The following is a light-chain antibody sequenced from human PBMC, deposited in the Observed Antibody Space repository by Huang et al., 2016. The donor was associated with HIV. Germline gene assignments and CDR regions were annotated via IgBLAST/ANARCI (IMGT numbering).Light chain of an antibody. V-gene: IGKV3-15*01. Sequence: EIVMTQSPATLSVSPGERATLSCRASQSVTNDVAWYQQKPGQAPRLLIYGASNRATGIPAAFRGSGSGTEFTRTIDSLQSEDFAVYYCQQYNNWPWTFGQGTKVDIK. J-gene: IGKJ1*01. CDR3: QQYNNWPWT. CDR1: QSVTND. CDR2: GAS.